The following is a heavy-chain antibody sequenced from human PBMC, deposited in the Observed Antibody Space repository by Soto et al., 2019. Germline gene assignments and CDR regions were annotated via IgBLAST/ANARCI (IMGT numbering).Heavy chain of an antibody. V-gene: IGHV3-21*01. Sequence: PGGALRLSCAASGFTFSSYSMNWVRQAPGKGLEWVSSISSSSSYIYYADSVKGRFTISRGNAKNSLYLQMNSLRAEDTAVYYCAREVMVRVWSGPEVAWFDPWGQGTLVTVSS. CDR3: AREVMVRVWSGPEVAWFDP. D-gene: IGHD3-10*01. J-gene: IGHJ5*02. CDR2: ISSSSSYI. CDR1: GFTFSSYS.